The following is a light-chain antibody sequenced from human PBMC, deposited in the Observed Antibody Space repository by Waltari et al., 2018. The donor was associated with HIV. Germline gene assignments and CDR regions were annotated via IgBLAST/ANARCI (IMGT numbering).Light chain of an antibody. Sequence: SVLTLPPPASGTPGQRFTISFSGRTSTLRRTTVTSYQQFTGTAPKPLIYTNNQRPSGVPDRFSGSKSGTSASLAISRLQYEDEADYYCAAWDDSLNGVVFGGGTRLTVL. CDR2: TNN. CDR1: TSTLRRTT. V-gene: IGLV1-44*01. CDR3: AAWDDSLNGVV. J-gene: IGLJ3*02.